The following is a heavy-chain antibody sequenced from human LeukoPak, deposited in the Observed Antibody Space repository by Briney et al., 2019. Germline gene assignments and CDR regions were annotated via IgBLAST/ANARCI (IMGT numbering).Heavy chain of an antibody. CDR2: IYTSGST. D-gene: IGHD5-24*01. CDR1: GGSISSYY. V-gene: IGHV4-4*07. J-gene: IGHJ4*02. Sequence: PSETLSLTCTVSGGSISSYYWSWIRQPAGKGLEWIGRIYTSGSTNYNPSLKSRVTISVDTSKNQFSLKLSSVTAADTAVYYCARLEMATVKSPVDYWGQVTLVTVSS. CDR3: ARLEMATVKSPVDY.